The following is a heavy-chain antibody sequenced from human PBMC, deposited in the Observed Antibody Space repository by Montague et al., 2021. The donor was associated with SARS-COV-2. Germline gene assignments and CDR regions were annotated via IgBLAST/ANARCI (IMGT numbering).Heavy chain of an antibody. J-gene: IGHJ4*02. CDR1: GGSISSGGYY. D-gene: IGHD3-3*01. V-gene: IGHV4-31*03. CDR3: ARAPRNIFGVVLTFDY. Sequence: TLSLTCTVSGGSISSGGYYWSWIRQHPGKGLEWIGYIYYSGSTYYNPSLKSRVTISVDTSKNQFSLKLSSVTAADTAAYYCARAPRNIFGVVLTFDYWGQGTLVTVSS. CDR2: IYYSGST.